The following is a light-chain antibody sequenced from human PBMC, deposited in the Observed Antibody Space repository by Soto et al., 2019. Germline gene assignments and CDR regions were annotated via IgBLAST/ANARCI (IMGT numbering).Light chain of an antibody. J-gene: IGLJ3*02. CDR3: QTWSTDIRV. CDR2: LNSDGSH. CDR1: SGHNSYA. Sequence: QPVLTQPPSASASLGASVKLTCTLSSGHNSYASAWHQQQPEKGPRYLMKLNSDGSHSQGDGIPDRFSGSSSGAERYLTISSLQSEDEADYYCQTWSTDIRVFGGGTKLTVL. V-gene: IGLV4-69*01.